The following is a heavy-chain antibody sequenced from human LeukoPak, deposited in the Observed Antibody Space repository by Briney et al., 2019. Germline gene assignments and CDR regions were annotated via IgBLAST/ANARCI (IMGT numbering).Heavy chain of an antibody. CDR3: AKDDSSGYWPLDY. J-gene: IGHJ4*02. CDR1: GFTFSSYA. D-gene: IGHD3-22*01. CDR2: ISGSGGST. Sequence: VGSLGLSCAASGFTFSSYAMSWVRQAPGKGLEWVSAISGSGGSTYYADSVKGRFTISRDNSKNTLYLQMNSLRAEDTAVYYCAKDDSSGYWPLDYWGQGTLVTVSS. V-gene: IGHV3-23*01.